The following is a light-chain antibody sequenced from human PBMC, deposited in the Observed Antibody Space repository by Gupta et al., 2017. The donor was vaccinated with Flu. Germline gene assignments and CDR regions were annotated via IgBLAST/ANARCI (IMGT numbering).Light chain of an antibody. Sequence: PSSLSASVGDRVTITCRASQRISSYLNWYQQKPGKAPKLLIYAASRLQSGVPSRFSGSGSGTDFTLTISSLQPEDFATYYCQQRYSTPYTFGQGTKMDIK. J-gene: IGKJ2*01. CDR1: QRISSY. V-gene: IGKV1-39*01. CDR3: QQRYSTPYT. CDR2: AAS.